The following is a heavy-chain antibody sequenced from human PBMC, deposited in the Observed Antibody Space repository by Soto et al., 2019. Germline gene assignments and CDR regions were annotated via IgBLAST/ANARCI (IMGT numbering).Heavy chain of an antibody. Sequence: ESGPTLVNPTETLTLTCTVSGFSLSNPKMGVSWIRQPPGKAPEWLAHIFSDDEYSYSTSLKSRLIISKDTSKSQVVLTMTNMDPVDSATFYCARIMRDAVGEPDAIYYFEPWGQGTQVTVSS. CDR2: IFSDDEY. CDR3: ARIMRDAVGEPDAIYYFEP. D-gene: IGHD2-2*02. J-gene: IGHJ5*02. V-gene: IGHV2-26*01. CDR1: GFSLSNPKMG.